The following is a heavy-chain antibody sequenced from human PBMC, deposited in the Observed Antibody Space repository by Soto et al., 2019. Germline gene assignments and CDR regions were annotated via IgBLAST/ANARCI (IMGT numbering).Heavy chain of an antibody. Sequence: PSETLSLTCTVSGGSISSYYWSWIRQPPGKGLEWIGYIYYSGSTNYNPSLKSRVTISVDTSKNQFSLKLSSVTAADTAVYYCARMNYDSSGYYTPYYYYYGMDVWGQGTTVTVSS. CDR1: GGSISSYY. J-gene: IGHJ6*02. V-gene: IGHV4-59*01. D-gene: IGHD3-22*01. CDR2: IYYSGST. CDR3: ARMNYDSSGYYTPYYYYYGMDV.